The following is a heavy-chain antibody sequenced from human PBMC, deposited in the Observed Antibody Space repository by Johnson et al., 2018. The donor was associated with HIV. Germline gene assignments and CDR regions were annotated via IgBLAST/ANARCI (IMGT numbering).Heavy chain of an antibody. J-gene: IGHJ3*02. Sequence: QVQLVESGGGLVQPGGSLRLSCVVSGFPFSSFWMHWVRQTPGKGLEWVAFIRYDGSNKYYADSVKGRFTISRDNSKNTLYLQMNSLRAEDTALYYCAKDASTLGGDAFDIWGQGTMVTVSS. CDR1: GFPFSSFW. V-gene: IGHV3-30*02. D-gene: IGHD3-16*01. CDR2: IRYDGSNK. CDR3: AKDASTLGGDAFDI.